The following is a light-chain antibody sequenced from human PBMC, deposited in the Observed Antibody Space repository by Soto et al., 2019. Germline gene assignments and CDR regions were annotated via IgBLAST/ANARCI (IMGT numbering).Light chain of an antibody. CDR1: QTINTY. CDR3: QQSYSIPRT. Sequence: DIQMTQSPSSLSAAVGDRVTITCRASQTINTYLNWYQQKLGKAPRLLIYAAFTLQSGVPSRFSCSGSGTDFNLNISSLQPEDFATYYCQQSYSIPRTFGQRTELQIK. CDR2: AAF. J-gene: IGKJ2*01. V-gene: IGKV1-39*01.